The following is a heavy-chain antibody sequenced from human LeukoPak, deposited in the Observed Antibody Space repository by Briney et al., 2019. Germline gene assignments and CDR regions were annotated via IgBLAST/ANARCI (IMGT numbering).Heavy chain of an antibody. J-gene: IGHJ4*02. CDR2: ISWNSGSI. Sequence: GGSLRLSCAASGFTFDDYAMHWVRQAPGKGLEWVSGISWNSGSIGYADSVKGRFTISRDNAKNSLYLQMNSLRAEDTAVYYCAVVLRLGELSLIDYWGQGTLVTVSS. D-gene: IGHD3-16*02. CDR1: GFTFDDYA. V-gene: IGHV3-9*01. CDR3: AVVLRLGELSLIDY.